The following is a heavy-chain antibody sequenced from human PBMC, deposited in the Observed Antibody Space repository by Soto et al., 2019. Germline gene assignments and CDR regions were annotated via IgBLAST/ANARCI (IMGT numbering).Heavy chain of an antibody. D-gene: IGHD2-2*01. J-gene: IGHJ6*02. CDR3: TKAGGGVDCRGTTCYGGMDV. CDR2: ISRTGGST. V-gene: IGHV3-23*01. CDR1: GFTFSSYA. Sequence: EVQLLESGGGLVQPGGSLRLSCAASGFTFSSYAMSWVRQAPGKGLEWVSGISRTGGSTYYAGPVKGRFSISRDNSKNKLNLQRSSLREEDTALYYCTKAGGGVDCRGTTCYGGMDVWGQGTTVTVSS.